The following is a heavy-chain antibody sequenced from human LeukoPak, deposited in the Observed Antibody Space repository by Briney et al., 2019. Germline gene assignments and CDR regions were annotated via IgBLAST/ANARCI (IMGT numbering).Heavy chain of an antibody. J-gene: IGHJ4*02. CDR3: ARASGNEVDY. CDR1: GYTFSGHY. Sequence: GASVKVSCKASGYTFSGHYLHWVRQAPGQGLEWMGIIYPSSDSTGYAQKFQGRVTMTRDTSTSTVYTELSSLRSEDTAVYYCARASGNEVDYWGQGTLVTVSS. D-gene: IGHD4-23*01. CDR2: IYPSSDST. V-gene: IGHV1-46*01.